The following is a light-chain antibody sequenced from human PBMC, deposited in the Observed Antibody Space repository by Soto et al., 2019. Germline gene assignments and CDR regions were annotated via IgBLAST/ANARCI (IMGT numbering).Light chain of an antibody. V-gene: IGLV2-11*01. CDR3: CSYAGSNDFVV. CDR2: DVS. Sequence: QSVLTQPRSVSGSPGQTVTISCTGTSSDVGGYNYVSWYQQLPGNAPNLMIYDVSKRPSGVPDRFSGSKSGNTASLTISGLKAEEEADYYCCSYAGSNDFVVFGGGTKLTVL. J-gene: IGLJ2*01. CDR1: SSDVGGYNY.